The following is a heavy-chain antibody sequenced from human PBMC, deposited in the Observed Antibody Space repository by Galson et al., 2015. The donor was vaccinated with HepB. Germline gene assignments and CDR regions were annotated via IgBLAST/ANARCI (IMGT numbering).Heavy chain of an antibody. J-gene: IGHJ4*02. Sequence: SLRLSCAASGFTFSSYGMHWVRQAPGKGLEWVAFIRYDGSNKYYADSVKGRFTISRDNSKNTLYLQMNSLRAEDTAVYYCAKDEYRLRVDTAMVSFDYWGQGTLVTVSS. CDR2: IRYDGSNK. D-gene: IGHD5-18*01. CDR3: AKDEYRLRVDTAMVSFDY. V-gene: IGHV3-30*02. CDR1: GFTFSSYG.